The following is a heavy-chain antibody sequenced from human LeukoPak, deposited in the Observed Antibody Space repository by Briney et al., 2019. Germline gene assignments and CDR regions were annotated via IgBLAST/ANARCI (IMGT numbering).Heavy chain of an antibody. CDR1: GFTFSSYA. V-gene: IGHV3-23*01. CDR2: ISGSGGST. J-gene: IGHJ5*02. Sequence: GGSLRLSCAASGFTFSSYAMSWVRQAPGEGLEWVSAISGSGGSTYYADSGKSRFTISRDNSKNTLQLQMNSLRAEDTAVYYGALGPGDGYSSGWYDWFDPWGQGTLVTVSS. CDR3: ALGPGDGYSSGWYDWFDP. D-gene: IGHD6-19*01.